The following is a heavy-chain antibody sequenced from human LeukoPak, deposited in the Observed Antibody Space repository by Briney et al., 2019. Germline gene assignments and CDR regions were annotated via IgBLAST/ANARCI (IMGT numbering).Heavy chain of an antibody. Sequence: GGSLRLSCAASGFTFSTYAMSWVRQAPGKGLEWVSTISRSGDSTYYADSVRGRFTISRGISKSTLCLEMSSLRAEDTAVYYCAIQAGGYYQPLDFWGQGTLVTVSS. CDR3: AIQAGGYYQPLDF. J-gene: IGHJ4*02. D-gene: IGHD3-22*01. CDR2: ISRSGDST. V-gene: IGHV3-23*01. CDR1: GFTFSTYA.